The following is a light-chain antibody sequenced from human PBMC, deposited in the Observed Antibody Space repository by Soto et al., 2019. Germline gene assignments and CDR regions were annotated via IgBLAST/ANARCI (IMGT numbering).Light chain of an antibody. CDR2: DAS. J-gene: IGKJ1*01. CDR3: QHMRT. CDR1: QSIVTY. V-gene: IGKV1-5*01. Sequence: IQMTQSPSTLSASGGXXXXITCRASQSIVTYLNWYLQKPGKAPKFLIYDASTLESGVPSRFSGSGFGTEFSLTISSLQPDDFGSYYCQHMRTFGQGTKVDIK.